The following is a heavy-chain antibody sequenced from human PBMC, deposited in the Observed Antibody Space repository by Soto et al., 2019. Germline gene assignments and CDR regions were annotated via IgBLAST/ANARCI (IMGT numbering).Heavy chain of an antibody. D-gene: IGHD3-10*02. CDR2: ICSDGGSN. CDR1: GFTFSNYA. Sequence: GGSLRLSCAASGFTFSNYAMHWVRQAPGKGLEWVSTICSDGGSNYYADSVKGRFTISRDNSKNTLYLQMSSLTAEGTAVYYCVHMFSVRDDFQYYGLNIWARGTRVT. J-gene: IGHJ6*02. V-gene: IGHV3-64D*06. CDR3: VHMFSVRDDFQYYGLNI.